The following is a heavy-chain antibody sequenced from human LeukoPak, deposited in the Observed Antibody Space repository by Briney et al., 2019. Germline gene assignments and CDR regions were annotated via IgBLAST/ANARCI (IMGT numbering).Heavy chain of an antibody. CDR3: GRGGLTGQMAAFDY. D-gene: IGHD3-9*01. CDR1: GFTFSSYW. Sequence: QSGGSLRLSCAASGFTFSSYWMHWVRQAPGKGLEWVSRINSDGGSTTYADSVKGRFTISGDNAKNTMYLQMSSLRADDSAVYYCGRGGLTGQMAAFDYWGQGALVTVST. J-gene: IGHJ4*02. V-gene: IGHV3-74*01. CDR2: INSDGGST.